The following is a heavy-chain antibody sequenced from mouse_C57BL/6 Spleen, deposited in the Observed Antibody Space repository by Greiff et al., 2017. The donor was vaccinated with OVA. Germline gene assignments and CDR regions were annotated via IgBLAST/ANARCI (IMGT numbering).Heavy chain of an antibody. CDR3: ARDYGRSPTRYFEV. Sequence: QVQLQQPGAELVKPGASVKLSCKASGYTFTSYWMQWVKQRPGQGLEWIGAIDPSDSYTNYNQKFNGKATLTVATSSSTAYRQLSSLTSEDSAGYYCARDYGRSPTRYFEVWGTGTTVTVSS. V-gene: IGHV1-50*01. D-gene: IGHD1-1*01. CDR1: GYTFTSYW. J-gene: IGHJ1*03. CDR2: IDPSDSYT.